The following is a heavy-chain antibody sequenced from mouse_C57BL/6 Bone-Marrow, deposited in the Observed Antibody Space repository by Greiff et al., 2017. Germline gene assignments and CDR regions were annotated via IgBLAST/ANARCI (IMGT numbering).Heavy chain of an antibody. CDR1: GYSFTSYY. Sequence: QVQLQQSGPELVKPGASVKISCKSSGYSFTSYYIHWVKQRPGQGLEWIGWIYPGSGNTKYNEKFKGKATLTADKSSSTAYMQLSSLTSEDSAVYYCASEDRYYFDYWGQGTTLTVSS. V-gene: IGHV1-66*01. CDR2: IYPGSGNT. CDR3: ASEDRYYFDY. J-gene: IGHJ2*01.